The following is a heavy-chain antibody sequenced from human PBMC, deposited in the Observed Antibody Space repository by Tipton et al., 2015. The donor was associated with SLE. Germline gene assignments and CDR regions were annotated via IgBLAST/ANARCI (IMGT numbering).Heavy chain of an antibody. V-gene: IGHV5-51*01. CDR1: GYGFTNYW. CDR2: ISPNDSDT. Sequence: VQLVQSGAEVKKPGQSLKISGKGSGYGFTNYWIAWVRQMPGNGLEWMGIISPNDSDTRYSPSFQGQVSISVDKSISTAYLQWRSLKASDSAMYYCARHRDDDFFDYWGQGTLVTVSS. J-gene: IGHJ4*02. D-gene: IGHD1-1*01. CDR3: ARHRDDDFFDY.